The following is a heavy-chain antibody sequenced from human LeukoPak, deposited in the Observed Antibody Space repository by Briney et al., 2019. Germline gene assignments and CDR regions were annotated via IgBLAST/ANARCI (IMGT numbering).Heavy chain of an antibody. V-gene: IGHV6-1*01. D-gene: IGHD3-9*01. CDR2: TYYRSKWYN. Sequence: SQTLSLTCALSGDSVSSNSVTWNWIRQSPSRGLEWLGRTYYRSKWYNDSAVSVKSRITINPDTSKNQFSLQLSSVTPEDTAVYYCARVRYSIIDYWSQGTLVTVSS. CDR3: ARVRYSIIDY. CDR1: GDSVSSNSVT. J-gene: IGHJ4*02.